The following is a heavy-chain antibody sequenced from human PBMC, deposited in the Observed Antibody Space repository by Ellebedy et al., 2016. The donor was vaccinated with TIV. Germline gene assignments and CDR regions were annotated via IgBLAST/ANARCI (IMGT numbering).Heavy chain of an antibody. CDR1: GYTFTGYY. CDR2: INPNSGGT. D-gene: IGHD2-15*01. V-gene: IGHV1-2*04. J-gene: IGHJ3*02. CDR3: ARQDIVVVGPGAFDI. Sequence: ASVKVSCXAFGYTFTGYYMHWVRQAPGQGLEWMGWINPNSGGTNYAQKFQGWVTMTRDTSISTAYMELSRLRSDDTAVYYCARQDIVVVGPGAFDIWGQGTMVTVSS.